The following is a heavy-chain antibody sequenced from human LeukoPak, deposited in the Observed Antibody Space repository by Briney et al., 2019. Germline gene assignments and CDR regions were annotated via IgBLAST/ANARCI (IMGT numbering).Heavy chain of an antibody. V-gene: IGHV3-30*18. CDR1: GFTFSSYG. CDR2: ISYDGSNK. J-gene: IGHJ2*01. CDR3: AKDQGIQLWVLQNWYFDL. Sequence: PGRSLRLSCAASGFTFSSYGMHWVRQAPGKGLEWVAVISYDGSNKYYADSVKGRFTISRDNSKNTLYLQMNSLRAEDTAVYYCAKDQGIQLWVLQNWYFDLWGRGTLVTVSS. D-gene: IGHD5-18*01.